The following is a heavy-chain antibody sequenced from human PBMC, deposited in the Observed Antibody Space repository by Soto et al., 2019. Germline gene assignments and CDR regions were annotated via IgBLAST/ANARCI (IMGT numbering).Heavy chain of an antibody. D-gene: IGHD1-26*01. CDR3: ARSPTGIYYPRFDY. J-gene: IGHJ4*02. Sequence: SETLSLTCAVYGGSFSGYYWSWIRQPPGKGLEWIGEINHSGSTNYNPSLKSRVTISVDTSKNQFSLKLSSVTAADTAVYYCARSPTGIYYPRFDYWSQGTLVTVSS. CDR2: INHSGST. CDR1: GGSFSGYY. V-gene: IGHV4-34*01.